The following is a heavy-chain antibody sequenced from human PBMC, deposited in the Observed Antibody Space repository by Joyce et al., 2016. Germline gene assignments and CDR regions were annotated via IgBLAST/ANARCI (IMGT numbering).Heavy chain of an antibody. J-gene: IGHJ1*01. Sequence: EVQLVESGGGLVKPGGSLRLSCAASGFSVSNAWMTWVRQAPGKGLDWVGRIKSKSDGGTIDYAAPVKGRVSIARDDSKKTLYLEMKSLKTEDTAVYYCHSDCEWLGAEDFQHWGQGTLVTVSS. CDR3: HSDCEWLGAEDFQH. CDR1: GFSVSNAW. V-gene: IGHV3-15*01. CDR2: IKSKSDGGTI. D-gene: IGHD6-19*01.